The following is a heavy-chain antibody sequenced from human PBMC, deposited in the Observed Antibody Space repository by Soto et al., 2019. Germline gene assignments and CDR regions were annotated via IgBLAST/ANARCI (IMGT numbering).Heavy chain of an antibody. CDR2: IIPIFGTA. CDR3: AIYHLELFRFDY. D-gene: IGHD2-2*01. J-gene: IGHJ4*02. CDR1: GGTFSSYA. Sequence: SVKVSCKASGGTFSSYAISWVRQAPGQGLEWMGGIIPIFGTANYAQKFQGRVTITADESTSTAYMELRSLRSDDTAMYFCAIYHLELFRFDYWGQGTLVTVSS. V-gene: IGHV1-69*13.